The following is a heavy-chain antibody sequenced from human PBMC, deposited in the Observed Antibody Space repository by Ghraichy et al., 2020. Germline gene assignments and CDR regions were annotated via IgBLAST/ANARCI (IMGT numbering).Heavy chain of an antibody. CDR3: ARGGSLDSSSWSLFDY. CDR2: IYSGGST. J-gene: IGHJ4*02. Sequence: ESLNISCAASGFTVSSNYMSWVRQAPGKGLEWVSVIYSGGSTYYADSVKGRFTISRDNSKNTLYLQMNSLRAEDTAVYYCARGGSLDSSSWSLFDYWGQGTLVTVSS. D-gene: IGHD6-13*01. V-gene: IGHV3-53*01. CDR1: GFTVSSNY.